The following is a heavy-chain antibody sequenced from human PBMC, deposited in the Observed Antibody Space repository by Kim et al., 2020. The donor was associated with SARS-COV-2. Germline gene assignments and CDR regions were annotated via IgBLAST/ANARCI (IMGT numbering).Heavy chain of an antibody. CDR3: ARDSSGWHY. V-gene: IGHV4-38-2*02. CDR2: IYHSGST. J-gene: IGHJ4*02. D-gene: IGHD6-19*01. CDR1: GYSISSGYY. Sequence: SETLSLTCTVSGYSISSGYYWGWIRQPPGKGLEWIGSIYHSGSTYYNPSLKSRVTISVDTSKNQFSLKLSSVTAADTAVYYCARDSSGWHYWGQGTLVTV.